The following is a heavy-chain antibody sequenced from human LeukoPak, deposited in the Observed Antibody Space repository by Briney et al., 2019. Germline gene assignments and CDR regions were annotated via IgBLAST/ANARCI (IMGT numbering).Heavy chain of an antibody. V-gene: IGHV4-39*07. CDR1: GGSISSSSYY. D-gene: IGHD2-15*01. CDR2: IYYSGST. CDR3: ARGSYCSGGSCYKIRYFQH. Sequence: SETLSLTCTVSGGSISSSSYYWGWIRQPPGKGLEWIGSIYYSGSTYYNPSLKSRVTISVDTSKNQFSLKLSSVTAADTAVYYCARGSYCSGGSCYKIRYFQHWGQGTLVTVSS. J-gene: IGHJ1*01.